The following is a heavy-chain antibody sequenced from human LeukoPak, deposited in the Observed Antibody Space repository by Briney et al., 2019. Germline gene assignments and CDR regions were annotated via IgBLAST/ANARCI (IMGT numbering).Heavy chain of an antibody. J-gene: IGHJ4*02. Sequence: GGSLRLSCAASGFPFSSYAMIWVRHPPGKGRVWVSAICCCGGSTYYADSVKDRFTISRDNSKNTLYLQMNSLRAEETAVYYCARETRGSYVPGLDSWGQGTLVTVSS. CDR1: GFPFSSYA. CDR2: ICCCGGST. D-gene: IGHD1-26*01. CDR3: ARETRGSYVPGLDS. V-gene: IGHV3-23*01.